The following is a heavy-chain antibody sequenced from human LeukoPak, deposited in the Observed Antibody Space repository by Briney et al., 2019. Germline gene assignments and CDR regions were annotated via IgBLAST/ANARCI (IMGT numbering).Heavy chain of an antibody. Sequence: GGSLRLSCAASGFSFSSYGMHWVRQAPGKGLEWVATISYDGSNKYYADSVKGRFTISRDNSKNTLYLQMDSLRAKDTAVYYCAKDVYYDRSGYYFYYYGMDVWGQGTTVTVSS. V-gene: IGHV3-30*18. D-gene: IGHD3-22*01. J-gene: IGHJ6*02. CDR1: GFSFSSYG. CDR2: ISYDGSNK. CDR3: AKDVYYDRSGYYFYYYGMDV.